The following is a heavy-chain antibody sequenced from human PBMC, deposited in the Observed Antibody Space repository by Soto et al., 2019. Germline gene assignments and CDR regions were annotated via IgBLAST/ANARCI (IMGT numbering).Heavy chain of an antibody. CDR3: AKDWGIAAAGIYYGMDV. V-gene: IGHV3-23*01. CDR1: GFTFSSYA. Sequence: GGSLRLSCAASGFTFSSYAMSWVRQAPGKGLEWVSAISGSGGRTYYADSVKGRFTISRDNSKNTLYLQMNSLRAEDTAVYYCAKDWGIAAAGIYYGMDVWGQGTTVTVSS. J-gene: IGHJ6*02. D-gene: IGHD6-13*01. CDR2: ISGSGGRT.